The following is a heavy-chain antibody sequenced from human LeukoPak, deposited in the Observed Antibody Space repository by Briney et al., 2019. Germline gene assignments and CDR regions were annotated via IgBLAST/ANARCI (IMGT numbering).Heavy chain of an antibody. CDR3: AIVMVFGGVITPPFDY. V-gene: IGHV4-39*01. Sequence: SETLSLTCTVSGGSISSSSYYWGWIRQPPGKRLEWIGSIYYSGSTYYNPPLKSRVTISVDTSKNQFSLKLSSVTAADTAVYYCAIVMVFGGVITPPFDYWGQGTLVTVSS. J-gene: IGHJ4*02. CDR1: GGSISSSSYY. D-gene: IGHD3-3*01. CDR2: IYYSGST.